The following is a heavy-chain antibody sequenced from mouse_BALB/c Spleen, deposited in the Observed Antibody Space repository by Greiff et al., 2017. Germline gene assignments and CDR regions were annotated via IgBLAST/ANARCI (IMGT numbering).Heavy chain of an antibody. CDR3: ARKGNRYDEGVYFDY. Sequence: EVKVVESGGGLVKPGGSLKLSCAASGFTFSSYAMSWVRQSPEKRLEWVAEISSGGSYTYYPDTVTGRFTISRDNAKNTLYLEMSSLRSEDTAMYYCARKGNRYDEGVYFDYWGQGTTLTVSS. D-gene: IGHD2-14*01. V-gene: IGHV5-9-4*01. CDR1: GFTFSSYA. CDR2: ISSGGSYT. J-gene: IGHJ2*01.